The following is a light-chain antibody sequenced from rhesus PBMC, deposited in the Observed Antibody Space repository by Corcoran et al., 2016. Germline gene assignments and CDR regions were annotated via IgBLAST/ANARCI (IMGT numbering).Light chain of an antibody. CDR3: EQTLQTPWT. CDR2: VVS. V-gene: IGKV2-78*01. J-gene: IGKJ1*01. Sequence: DIVMTQTPLSLSVTPGEPASLSCRSSQSLLHDNGYTSLHWYFQKPGQFQQILFFVVSNRASGVPDRFRGRGSGTELPLKISRVEAEDVGVYYCEQTLQTPWTFGQGTKVEIK. CDR1: QSLLHDNGYTS.